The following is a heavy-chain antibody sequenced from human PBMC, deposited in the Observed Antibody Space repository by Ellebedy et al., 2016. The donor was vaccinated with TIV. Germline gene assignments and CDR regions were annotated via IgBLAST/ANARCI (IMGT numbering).Heavy chain of an antibody. Sequence: AASVKVSCKASDYLFNSYGFSWVRQAPGHGLEWMGWVSAYSGNKTYAQKFQGRVALTTNTSTKTAYMELRSLRSDDTAVYYCARDIRITLVGEGSFGAYDYWGQGTLVTVSS. CDR1: DYLFNSYG. D-gene: IGHD3-3*01. J-gene: IGHJ4*02. CDR3: ARDIRITLVGEGSFGAYDY. CDR2: VSAYSGNK. V-gene: IGHV1-18*04.